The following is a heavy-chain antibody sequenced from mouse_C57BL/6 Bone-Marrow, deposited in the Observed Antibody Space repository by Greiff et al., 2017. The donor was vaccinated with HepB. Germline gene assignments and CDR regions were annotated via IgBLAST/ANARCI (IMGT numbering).Heavy chain of an antibody. J-gene: IGHJ4*01. V-gene: IGHV7-3*01. CDR2: IRNKANGYTT. D-gene: IGHD1-1*01. Sequence: EVKLVESGGGLVQPGGSLSLSCAASGFTFTDYYMSWVRQPPGKALEWLGFIRNKANGYTTEYSASVKGRFTISRDNSQSILYLQMNALRAEDSATYYCARPVAYAMDYWGQGTSVTVSS. CDR1: GFTFTDYY. CDR3: ARPVAYAMDY.